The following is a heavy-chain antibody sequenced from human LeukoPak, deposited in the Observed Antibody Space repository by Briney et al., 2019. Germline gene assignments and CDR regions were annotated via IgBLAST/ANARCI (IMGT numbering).Heavy chain of an antibody. D-gene: IGHD6-13*01. CDR1: GFTFSSYA. J-gene: IGHJ4*02. Sequence: GGSLRLSCAASGFTFSSYAMSWVRQAPGKGLEGVSAIRGSGGSTYYADSVKGRFTISRDNSKNTLYLQMNSLRAEDTAVYYCAKDRRAHGAYSSSNPHWGQGTLVTVSS. CDR3: AKDRRAHGAYSSSNPH. CDR2: IRGSGGST. V-gene: IGHV3-23*01.